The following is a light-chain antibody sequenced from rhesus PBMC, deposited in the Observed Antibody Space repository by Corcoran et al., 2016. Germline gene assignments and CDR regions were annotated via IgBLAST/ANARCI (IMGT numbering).Light chain of an antibody. V-gene: IGKV2-73*01. CDR2: RVS. J-gene: IGKJ3*01. CDR3: LQVLQIPFT. CDR1: QSLLHSDGRTY. Sequence: DIVMTQTPPSLPVTPGEPASISCRSSQSLLHSDGRTYLYWYLQKPGQPPRLLIYRVSNRFSGGPERGSGSGSGTDFTLKISRVEAEDVGVYYCLQVLQIPFTFGPGTRLEIK.